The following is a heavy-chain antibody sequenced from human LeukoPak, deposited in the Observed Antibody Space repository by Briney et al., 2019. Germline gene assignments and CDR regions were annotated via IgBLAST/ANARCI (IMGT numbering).Heavy chain of an antibody. CDR1: GFTFSSCA. J-gene: IGHJ4*02. CDR3: AKAMYSSGWDDLDY. Sequence: PGGSLRLSCAASGFTFSSCAMSWVRQAPGKGLEWASAISGGGSSTHYADSVKGRFTISRDNSKNTLYLQMNSLRAEDTAVYYCAKAMYSSGWDDLDYWGQGTLVTVSS. D-gene: IGHD6-19*01. V-gene: IGHV3-23*01. CDR2: ISGGGSST.